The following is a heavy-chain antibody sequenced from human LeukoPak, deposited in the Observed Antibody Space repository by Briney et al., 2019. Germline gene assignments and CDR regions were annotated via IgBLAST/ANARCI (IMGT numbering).Heavy chain of an antibody. D-gene: IGHD6-13*01. CDR1: GFTFSSYG. V-gene: IGHV3-30*18. J-gene: IGHJ4*02. CDR3: AKVYSSSSPGDY. Sequence: GGSLRLSCAASGFTFSSYGMHWVRQAPGKGPEWVAVILYDGSNKYYADSVKGRFTISRDNSKNTLYLQMNSLRAEDTAVYYCAKVYSSSSPGDYWGQGTLVTVSS. CDR2: ILYDGSNK.